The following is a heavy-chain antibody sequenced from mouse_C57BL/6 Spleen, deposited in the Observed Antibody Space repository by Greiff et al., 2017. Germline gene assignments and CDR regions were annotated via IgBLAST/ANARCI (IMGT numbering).Heavy chain of an antibody. CDR1: GYTFTSYW. J-gene: IGHJ2*01. CDR3: ARNYYGSRTLDY. D-gene: IGHD1-1*01. V-gene: IGHV1-59*01. CDR2: IDPSDSYT. Sequence: QVQLQQSGAELVRPGTSVKLSCKASGYTFTSYWMHWVKQRPGQGLEWIGVIDPSDSYTNYNQKFKGKATLTVDTSSSTAYMQLSSLTSEDSAVYYCARNYYGSRTLDYWGQGTTLTVSS.